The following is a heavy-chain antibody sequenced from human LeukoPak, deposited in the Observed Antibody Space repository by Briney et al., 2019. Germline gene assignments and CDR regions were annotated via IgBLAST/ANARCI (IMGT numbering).Heavy chain of an antibody. J-gene: IGHJ5*02. D-gene: IGHD2-15*01. V-gene: IGHV4-39*01. CDR2: IYYSGST. CDR3: ASQSRSSYNWFDP. Sequence: PGGSLRLSCAASGFTFSSYWMHWVRQPPGKGLEWIGSIYYSGSTYYNPSLKSRVTISVDTFKNQFSLKLSSVTAADTAVYYCASQSRSSYNWFDPWGQGTLVTVSS. CDR1: GFTFSSYW.